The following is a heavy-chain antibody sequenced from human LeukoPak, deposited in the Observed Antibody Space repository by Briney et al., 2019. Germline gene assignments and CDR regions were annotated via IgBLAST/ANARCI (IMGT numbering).Heavy chain of an antibody. CDR3: AIPATMVRGVGDY. Sequence: SVKLSCKASGYTFTGYYMHWVRQAPGQGLEGMGWINPNSGGTNYAQKFQGRVTMTRDTSISTAYMELSRLRSDDTAVYYCAIPATMVRGVGDYWDQGNLVTVSS. CDR2: INPNSGGT. V-gene: IGHV1-2*02. D-gene: IGHD3-10*01. CDR1: GYTFTGYY. J-gene: IGHJ4*02.